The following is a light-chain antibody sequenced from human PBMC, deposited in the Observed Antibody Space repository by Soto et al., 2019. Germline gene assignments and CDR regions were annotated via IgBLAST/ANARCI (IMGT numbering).Light chain of an antibody. CDR1: QSISNY. CDR2: GAS. J-gene: IGKJ4*01. V-gene: IGKV1-39*01. CDR3: QQTFSTLT. Sequence: DIQMTQSPSSLSASVGDRVTITCRASQSISNYLNWYQQRPGRAPKLLIYGASNLQGGVPSRVSGGGSGTDFSLTISSLHVEDFATYYCQQTFSTLTFGGGTKVEIK.